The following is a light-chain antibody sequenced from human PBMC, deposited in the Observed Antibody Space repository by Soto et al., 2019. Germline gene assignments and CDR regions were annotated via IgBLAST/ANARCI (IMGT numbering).Light chain of an antibody. J-gene: IGLJ1*01. CDR1: SSDVGGYNY. CDR2: DVS. CDR3: CSYAGNFIFV. V-gene: IGLV2-11*01. Sequence: QSALTQPRSVSGSPGQSVTISCTGTSSDVGGYNYVSWYQQHPGKAPKLMIFDVSERLSGVPDRFSGSKSGNTASLIISGLQAEDEADYYCCSYAGNFIFVFGTGTKLTVL.